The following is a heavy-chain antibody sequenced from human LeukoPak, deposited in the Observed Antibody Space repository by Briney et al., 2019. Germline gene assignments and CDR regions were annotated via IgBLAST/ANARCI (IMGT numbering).Heavy chain of an antibody. D-gene: IGHD3-3*01. CDR1: GFTFNIYP. Sequence: GGSLRLSCAASGFTFNIYPLHWVRQAPGKGLEWVAMISHDGSNKYYTDSVKGRFTISRDNSKNTLSLQMSRLTLEDTAVYYCARGGGYYDFWSGYNHYWYFDLWGRGTLVSVSS. V-gene: IGHV3-30*04. CDR2: ISHDGSNK. CDR3: ARGGGYYDFWSGYNHYWYFDL. J-gene: IGHJ2*01.